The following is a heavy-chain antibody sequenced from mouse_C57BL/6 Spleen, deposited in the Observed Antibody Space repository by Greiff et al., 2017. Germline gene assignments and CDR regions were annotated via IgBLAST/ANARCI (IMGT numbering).Heavy chain of an antibody. CDR1: GYTFTDYN. D-gene: IGHD2-2*01. CDR3: ARSYGYDEGGAMDY. CDR2: INPNNGGT. V-gene: IGHV1-22*01. Sequence: EVQLQQSGPELVKPGASVKMSCKASGYTFTDYNMHWVKQSHGKSLEWIGYINPNNGGTSYNQKFKGKATLTVNKSSSTAYMELRSLTSEDSAVYYCARSYGYDEGGAMDYWGQGTSVTVSS. J-gene: IGHJ4*01.